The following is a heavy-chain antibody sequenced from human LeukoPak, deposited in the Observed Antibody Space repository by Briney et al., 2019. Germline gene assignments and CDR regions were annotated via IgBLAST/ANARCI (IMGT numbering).Heavy chain of an antibody. J-gene: IGHJ5*02. Sequence: GGSLRLSCAASGFTFSGSAMHWVRQASGKGLEWVGRIRSKANSYATAYAASVKGRFTISRDDSKNTAYLQMNSLKTEDTAVYYCTSGWDIVVVPAAPEEYWFDPWGQGTLVTVSS. D-gene: IGHD2-2*01. CDR3: TSGWDIVVVPAAPEEYWFDP. CDR1: GFTFSGSA. V-gene: IGHV3-73*01. CDR2: IRSKANSYAT.